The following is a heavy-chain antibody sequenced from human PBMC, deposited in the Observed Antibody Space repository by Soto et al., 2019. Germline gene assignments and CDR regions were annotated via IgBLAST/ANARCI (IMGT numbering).Heavy chain of an antibody. V-gene: IGHV4-34*01. CDR1: GGSISSYY. Sequence: PSETLSLTCTVSGGSISSYYWSWIRQPPGKGLEWIGEINHSGRTNYNPSLKSRVTKTVDTSKKQNSLKLSTVTAADTAVYYFARGFDYDILTGYSPHYYYGMDVWGQGTTVT. CDR3: ARGFDYDILTGYSPHYYYGMDV. J-gene: IGHJ6*02. D-gene: IGHD3-9*01. CDR2: INHSGRT.